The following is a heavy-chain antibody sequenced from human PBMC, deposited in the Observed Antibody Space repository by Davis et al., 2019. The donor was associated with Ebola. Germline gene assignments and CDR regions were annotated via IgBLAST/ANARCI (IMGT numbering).Heavy chain of an antibody. CDR2: ILYDGSNK. V-gene: IGHV3-30*04. J-gene: IGHJ6*02. CDR3: AKDGGSIAAAGTVWYYYYYGMDV. D-gene: IGHD6-13*01. CDR1: GFTFSSYA. Sequence: GESLKISCAASGFTFSSYAMHWVRQAPGKGLEWVAVILYDGSNKYYADSVKGRFTISRDNSKNTLYLQMNSLRAEHTAVYYCAKDGGSIAAAGTVWYYYYYGMDVWGQGTTVTVSS.